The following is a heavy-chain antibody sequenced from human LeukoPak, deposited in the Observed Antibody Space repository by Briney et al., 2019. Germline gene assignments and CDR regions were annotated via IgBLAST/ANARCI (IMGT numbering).Heavy chain of an antibody. V-gene: IGHV3-23*01. CDR2: ISGSGGST. J-gene: IGHJ5*02. Sequence: PGGSLRLSCAASGFTFSSYAMSWVRQAPGKGLEWVSAISGSGGSTYYADPVKGRFTISSDHSKSTLYLQMNSLRADDTAVYYCAKSAGSGTMARFDPWGQGTLVTVSS. D-gene: IGHD3-10*01. CDR1: GFTFSSYA. CDR3: AKSAGSGTMARFDP.